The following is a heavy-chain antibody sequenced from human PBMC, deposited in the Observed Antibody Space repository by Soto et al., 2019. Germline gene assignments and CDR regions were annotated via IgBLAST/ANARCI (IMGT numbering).Heavy chain of an antibody. CDR3: ARAPKVSGSAQTRPDF. D-gene: IGHD6-6*01. CDR1: SGSLSGYY. Sequence: SETLSLTCSLYSGSLSGYYWSWIRQPPGKGLEWIGEIRPSGTTNYSPSLKSRVSISVDTSKNQFSLNLTSLTAAGTAVYYCARAPKVSGSAQTRPDFWGQGSLVTVSS. CDR2: IRPSGTT. J-gene: IGHJ4*02. V-gene: IGHV4-34*01.